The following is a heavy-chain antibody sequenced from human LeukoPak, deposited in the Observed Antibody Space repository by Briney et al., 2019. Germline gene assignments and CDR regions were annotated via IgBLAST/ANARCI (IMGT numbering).Heavy chain of an antibody. Sequence: ASVKVSCKASGYTFSGYYMHWVRQAPGQGHEWMGWISPKSGDTNYAQNFQGRVTMTRDTSISTAYMELSRLTSDDTAVYYCARGRDKTTSPAIDYWGRGTLVTVSS. CDR1: GYTFSGYY. J-gene: IGHJ4*02. CDR3: ARGRDKTTSPAIDY. D-gene: IGHD2-2*01. V-gene: IGHV1-2*02. CDR2: ISPKSGDT.